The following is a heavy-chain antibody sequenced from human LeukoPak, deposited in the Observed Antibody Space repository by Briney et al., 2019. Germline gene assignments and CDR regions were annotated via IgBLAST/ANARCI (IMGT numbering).Heavy chain of an antibody. CDR3: ARGLQGYCSSTSCYRTWNWFDP. CDR2: INHSGST. D-gene: IGHD2-2*02. V-gene: IGHV4-34*01. Sequence: SETLSLTCAVYGGSFSGYYWSWIRQPPGKGLEWIGEINHSGSTNYSPSLKSRVTISVDMSKNQFSLKLSSVTAADTAVYYCARGLQGYCSSTSCYRTWNWFDPWGQGTLVTVSS. CDR1: GGSFSGYY. J-gene: IGHJ5*02.